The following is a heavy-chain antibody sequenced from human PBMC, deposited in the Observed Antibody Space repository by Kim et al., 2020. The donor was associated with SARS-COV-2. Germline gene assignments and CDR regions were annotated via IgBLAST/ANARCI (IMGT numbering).Heavy chain of an antibody. CDR1: GFTFSSYG. D-gene: IGHD3-10*01. V-gene: IGHV3-30*18. CDR2: ISYDGSNK. Sequence: GGSLRLSCAASGFTFSSYGMHWVRQAPGKGLEWVAVISYDGSNKYYADSVKGRFTISRDNSKNTLYLQMNSLRAEDTAVYYCAKGAVSGSYYTPQCDYWGQGALVTVSS. J-gene: IGHJ4*02. CDR3: AKGAVSGSYYTPQCDY.